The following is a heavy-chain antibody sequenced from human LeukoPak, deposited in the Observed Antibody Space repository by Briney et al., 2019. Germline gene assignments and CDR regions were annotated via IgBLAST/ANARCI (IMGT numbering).Heavy chain of an antibody. CDR3: ARLRYYYDSSGYEDAFDI. CDR2: IYPGDSDT. Sequence: GESLKISCKGSGCSFTSYWIGWVRQMPGKGLGWMGIIYPGDSDTRYSRSFQGQVTISGDKSISTAYLQWSSLKASDTAMYYCARLRYYYDSSGYEDAFDIWGQGTMVTVSS. J-gene: IGHJ3*02. V-gene: IGHV5-51*01. D-gene: IGHD3-22*01. CDR1: GCSFTSYW.